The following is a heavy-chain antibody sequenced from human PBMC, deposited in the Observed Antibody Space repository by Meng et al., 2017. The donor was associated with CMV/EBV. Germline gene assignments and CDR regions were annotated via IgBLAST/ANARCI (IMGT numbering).Heavy chain of an antibody. CDR3: ARGRQWLVRGWFDP. V-gene: IGHV4-34*01. CDR2: INHSGST. J-gene: IGHJ5*02. CDR1: GGSFSGYY. Sequence: QGQQQQGRAGLLKPSAPLSLTCAVYGGSFSGYYWSWIRQPPGKGLEWIGEINHSGSTNYNPSLKSRVTISVDTSKNQFSLKLSSVTAADTAVYYCARGRQWLVRGWFDPWGQGTLVTVSS. D-gene: IGHD6-19*01.